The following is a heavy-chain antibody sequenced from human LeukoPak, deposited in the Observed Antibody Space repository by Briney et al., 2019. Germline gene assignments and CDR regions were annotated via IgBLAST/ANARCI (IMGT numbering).Heavy chain of an antibody. D-gene: IGHD4-23*01. CDR1: GFTFSSYS. Sequence: GGSLRLSCAASGFTFSSYSMNWVRQAPGKGLEWVSSISSSSSYIYYADSVKGRFTISRDNAKNSLYLQMNSLRAEDTAVYYCAKGVDYGGLYYYYMDVWGKGTTVTVSS. V-gene: IGHV3-21*04. CDR2: ISSSSSYI. J-gene: IGHJ6*03. CDR3: AKGVDYGGLYYYYMDV.